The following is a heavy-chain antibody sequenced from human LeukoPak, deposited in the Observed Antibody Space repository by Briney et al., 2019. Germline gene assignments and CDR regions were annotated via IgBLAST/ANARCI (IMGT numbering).Heavy chain of an antibody. D-gene: IGHD1-26*01. Sequence: GGSLRLSCAASGFTFSNSYMSWVRQAPGKGLEWVSVIYSGGSTYYADSVKGRLTISGDYFNNTLYLQMNSLRVDDTALYYCARGGFHNSGSYWNAFDVWGQGTMVTVSS. CDR3: ARGGFHNSGSYWNAFDV. CDR1: GFTFSNSY. J-gene: IGHJ3*01. V-gene: IGHV3-66*01. CDR2: IYSGGST.